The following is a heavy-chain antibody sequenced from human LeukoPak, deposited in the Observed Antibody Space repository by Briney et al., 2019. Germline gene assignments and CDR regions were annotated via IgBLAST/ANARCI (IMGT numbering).Heavy chain of an antibody. J-gene: IGHJ5*02. CDR1: GFTFSIYG. CDR2: LSGSADAT. D-gene: IGHD4/OR15-4a*01. V-gene: IGHV3-23*01. Sequence: GGSLRLSCAGSGFTFSIYGVSWVRQAPGKGLEWVSALSGSADATYHADSVKGRFTISRDNSKNTLYLQMNNLRAEDTAVYYCAKDSPVLTSWGQGTLVTVSS. CDR3: AKDSPVLTS.